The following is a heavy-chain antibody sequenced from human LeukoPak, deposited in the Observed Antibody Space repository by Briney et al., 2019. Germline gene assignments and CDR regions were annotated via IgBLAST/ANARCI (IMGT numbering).Heavy chain of an antibody. CDR3: ARFTPQGYGWGGYNRFDP. D-gene: IGHD3-16*01. V-gene: IGHV1-2*02. J-gene: IGHJ5*02. CDR2: INPNSGGT. CDR1: GYTFTVYY. Sequence: GASVKVSCKASGYTFTVYYMHWVRQAPGQGLEWMGWINPNSGGTNYAQKFQGRVTMTRDTSISTAYMELSRLRSDDTAVYYCARFTPQGYGWGGYNRFDPWGQGTLVTVSS.